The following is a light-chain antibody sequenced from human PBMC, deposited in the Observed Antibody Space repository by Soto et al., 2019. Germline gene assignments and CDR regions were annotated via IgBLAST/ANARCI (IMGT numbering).Light chain of an antibody. V-gene: IGLV1-44*01. Sequence: QSVLTQSPSASGTPGQSVTIPCSGSSSNIGSNNVNWYQQVPGTAPKLLICDNNQRPSGVPDRFSGSKSGTSASLAISGLQSEDEADYYCPAWDNSLNGLVFGGGTKVTVL. CDR3: PAWDNSLNGLV. CDR2: DNN. J-gene: IGLJ2*01. CDR1: SSNIGSNN.